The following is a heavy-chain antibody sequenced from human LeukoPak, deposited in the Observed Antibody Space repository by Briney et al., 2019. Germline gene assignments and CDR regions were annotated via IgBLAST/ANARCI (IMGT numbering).Heavy chain of an antibody. Sequence: PSETLSLTCTVSGGSISSYYWSWIRQPPGKGLEWIGYIYYSGSTNYNPSLKSRVTISVDTPKNQFSLKLSAVTAADTAVYYCARQGQVTADDGFDIWGQGTMVTVSS. CDR1: GGSISSYY. J-gene: IGHJ3*02. V-gene: IGHV4-59*08. CDR3: ARQGQVTADDGFDI. D-gene: IGHD2-21*02. CDR2: IYYSGST.